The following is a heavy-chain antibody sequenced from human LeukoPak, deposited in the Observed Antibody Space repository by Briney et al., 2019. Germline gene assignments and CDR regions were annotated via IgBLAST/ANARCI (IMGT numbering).Heavy chain of an antibody. CDR2: ISAYNGNT. CDR3: ARDGPPYCSGGSCYYVA. V-gene: IGHV1-18*01. D-gene: IGHD2-15*01. Sequence: ASVKVSCKASGYTFTSYAISWLRQAPGQGLEWMGWISAYNGNTNYAQKLQGRVTMTTDTSTSTAYMELRSLRSDDTAVYYCARDGPPYCSGGSCYYVAWGQGTLVTVSS. CDR1: GYTFTSYA. J-gene: IGHJ5*02.